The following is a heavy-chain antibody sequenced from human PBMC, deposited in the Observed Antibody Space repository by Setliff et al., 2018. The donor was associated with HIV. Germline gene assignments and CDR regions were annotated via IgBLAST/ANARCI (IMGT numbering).Heavy chain of an antibody. D-gene: IGHD4-17*01. CDR1: GFTFSDSY. CDR3: ARDWTTSGDY. Sequence: PGESLKISCAASGFTFSDSYMNWIRQAPGKGLEWVSYISSSGSTIYYADSVKGRFTISRDNAKNSLYLQMNSLRAEDTAVYYCARDWTTSGDYWGQGTLVTVSS. CDR2: ISSSGSTI. V-gene: IGHV3-11*04. J-gene: IGHJ4*02.